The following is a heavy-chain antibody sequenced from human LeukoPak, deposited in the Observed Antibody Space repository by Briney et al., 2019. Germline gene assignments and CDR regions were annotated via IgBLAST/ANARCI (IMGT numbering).Heavy chain of an antibody. CDR2: ISGSGEST. Sequence: QPGGSLRLSCAASGFTFSGFTFRSNAMTWVRQAPGKGLEWVSAISGSGESTYYAGSVKGRFTISRDNSKNMLYLQLNSLRGEDTGIYYCAKPGEQQEFRYFDDGGQGTLVTVSS. J-gene: IGHJ4*02. D-gene: IGHD6-13*01. V-gene: IGHV3-23*01. CDR1: GFTFSGFTFRSNA. CDR3: AKPGEQQEFRYFDD.